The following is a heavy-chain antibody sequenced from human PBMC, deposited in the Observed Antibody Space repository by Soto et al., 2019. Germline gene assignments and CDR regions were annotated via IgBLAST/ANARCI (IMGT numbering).Heavy chain of an antibody. J-gene: IGHJ6*02. V-gene: IGHV4-31*03. CDR2: ISHSGTT. CDR3: ARVSRSSGETTYAMAV. Sequence: QVQLQESSPGLVKPSQTLSLTCTVSGGSISSGDYYWTWIRQHPGKGLEWIGYISHSGTTYYNPSLKSRLTISIDTSKNLFSLELSLVTAADTAVYYCARVSRSSGETTYAMAVWGQGTTVTVSS. CDR1: GGSISSGDYY. D-gene: IGHD6-19*01.